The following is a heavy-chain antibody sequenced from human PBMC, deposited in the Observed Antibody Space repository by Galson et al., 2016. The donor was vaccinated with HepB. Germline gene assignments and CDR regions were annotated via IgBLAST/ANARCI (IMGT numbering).Heavy chain of an antibody. Sequence: ETLSLTCTVSGDSISSSGNFWGWIRQPPGKGLEWLGTISYSGRTYQNPSLKSRVTISVDTSKKQFSLKLRSVTAADTAIYYCARDRRRFQYNAFDIWGQGTMVTVSS. J-gene: IGHJ3*02. V-gene: IGHV4-39*07. CDR2: ISYSGRT. CDR1: GDSISSSGNF. CDR3: ARDRRRFQYNAFDI. D-gene: IGHD1-14*01.